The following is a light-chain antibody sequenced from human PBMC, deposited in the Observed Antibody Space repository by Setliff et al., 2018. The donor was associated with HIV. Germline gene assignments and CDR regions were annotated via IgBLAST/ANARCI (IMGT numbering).Light chain of an antibody. CDR1: TGAVASGHY. CDR3: LLYYGGFYV. V-gene: IGLV7-43*01. J-gene: IGLJ1*01. Sequence: QAVVTQEPSLTVSPGGTVTLTCASSTGAVASGHYANWFQQKPGQAPRALIYSTTYKHAWTPARFSGSLLGGRAALTLPDVRPEDEAEYYCLLYYGGFYVFGSGTKVTVL. CDR2: STT.